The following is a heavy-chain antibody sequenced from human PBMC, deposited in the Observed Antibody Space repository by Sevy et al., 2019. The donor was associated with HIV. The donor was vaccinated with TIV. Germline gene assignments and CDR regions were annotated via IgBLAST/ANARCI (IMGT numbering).Heavy chain of an antibody. CDR3: ARDRRITMITYYFDY. V-gene: IGHV3-30-3*01. J-gene: IGHJ4*02. CDR2: ISYDGSNK. CDR1: GFTFSSYA. Sequence: GGSLRLSCAASGFTFSSYAMHWVRQAPGKGLEWVAVISYDGSNKYYADSVKGRFTISRENSKNTLYLQMNSVRAEDTAVYYCARDRRITMITYYFDYWGQGTLVTVSS. D-gene: IGHD3-22*01.